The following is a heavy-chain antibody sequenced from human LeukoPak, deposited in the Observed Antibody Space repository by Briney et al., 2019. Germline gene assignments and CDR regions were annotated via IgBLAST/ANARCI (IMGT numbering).Heavy chain of an antibody. Sequence: GGSLRLSCAASGFTFSSYSMNWARQAPGKGLEWVSYISSSSSTIYYADSVKGRFTISRDNAKNSLYLQMNSLRAEDTAVYYCARETLTYYYGSGRFPYYYYYMDVWGKGTTVTVSS. D-gene: IGHD3-10*01. CDR1: GFTFSSYS. J-gene: IGHJ6*03. V-gene: IGHV3-48*01. CDR2: ISSSSSTI. CDR3: ARETLTYYYGSGRFPYYYYYMDV.